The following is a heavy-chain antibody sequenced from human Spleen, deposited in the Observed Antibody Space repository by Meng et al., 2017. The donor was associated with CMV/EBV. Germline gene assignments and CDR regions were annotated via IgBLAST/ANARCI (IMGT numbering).Heavy chain of an antibody. Sequence: ASVKVSCKASGYTFTAYYINWVRQAPGQGLEWMGWINPNSGATDYAQSLQDRLIMTTDTSTNTAYMEVGSLRSDDTAVYYCARVVEMVPPDQRPPDGFDVWGQGTMVTVSS. J-gene: IGHJ3*01. V-gene: IGHV1-18*04. CDR3: ARVVEMVPPDQRPPDGFDV. CDR2: INPNSGAT. CDR1: GYTFTAYY. D-gene: IGHD2-21*01.